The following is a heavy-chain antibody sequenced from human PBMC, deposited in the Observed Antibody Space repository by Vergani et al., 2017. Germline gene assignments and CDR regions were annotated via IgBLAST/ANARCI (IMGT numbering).Heavy chain of an antibody. J-gene: IGHJ4*02. CDR2: IIPIFGTA. D-gene: IGHD3-10*01. Sequence: QVQLVQSGAEVKKPGSSVKVSCKASGGTFSSYAISWVRQAPGQGLEWMGGIIPIFGTANYAQKFQGRVTITAEESTSTAYMELSSLRSEDTAVYYCARPRLGHYGSGCFDYWGQGTLVTVSS. V-gene: IGHV1-69*01. CDR3: ARPRLGHYGSGCFDY. CDR1: GGTFSSYA.